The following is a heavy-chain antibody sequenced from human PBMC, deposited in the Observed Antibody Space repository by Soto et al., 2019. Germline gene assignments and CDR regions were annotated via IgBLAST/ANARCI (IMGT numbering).Heavy chain of an antibody. Sequence: QVQLVQSGAEVKKPGASVKVSCKASGYTFTSYGLSWVRQSPGQGLEWMGWIRAYKGNTNYAQKLQGRVTMTTDTATSTAYMELRSLRSDDTAVYYCARHGLYSSGWYRSLPYYYYGMDVLGQGTTVTVSS. CDR1: GYTFTSYG. J-gene: IGHJ6*02. CDR2: IRAYKGNT. CDR3: ARHGLYSSGWYRSLPYYYYGMDV. V-gene: IGHV1-18*01. D-gene: IGHD6-19*01.